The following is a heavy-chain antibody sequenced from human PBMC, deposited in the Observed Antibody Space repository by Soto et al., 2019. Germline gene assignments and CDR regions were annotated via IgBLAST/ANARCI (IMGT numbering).Heavy chain of an antibody. Sequence: SETLSLTCAVYGESFSGHYWSWIRQPPGKGLEWIGEINHRGSANYSPSLKNRVTISVDTPKNQFSLKLSSVTAADTAVYFCARHREPHFDYWSQGSLVTVSS. CDR3: ARHREPHFDY. CDR1: GESFSGHY. CDR2: INHRGSA. V-gene: IGHV4-34*01. J-gene: IGHJ4*02.